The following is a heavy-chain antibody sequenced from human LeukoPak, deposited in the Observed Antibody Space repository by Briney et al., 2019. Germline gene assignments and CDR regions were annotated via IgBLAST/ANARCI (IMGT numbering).Heavy chain of an antibody. V-gene: IGHV1-18*01. D-gene: IGHD2-15*01. CDR1: GYTFTIYG. Sequence: ASVTVSFTSAGYTFTIYGISWVRQAPGQGGEWMGWISAYSGHTYYAPNLQGSVTMPTHTSTSTAYMELRSLRSDDTAVYYCARVYCSGGSCLDAFDIWGQGTMVIVSS. CDR2: ISAYSGHT. J-gene: IGHJ3*02. CDR3: ARVYCSGGSCLDAFDI.